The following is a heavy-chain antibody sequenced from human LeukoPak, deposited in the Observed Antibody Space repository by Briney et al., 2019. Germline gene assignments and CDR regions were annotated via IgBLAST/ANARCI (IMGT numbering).Heavy chain of an antibody. CDR3: ARDRCRSGGSCYSDY. CDR1: GFTFSSYS. J-gene: IGHJ4*02. CDR2: ISSSSSYI. Sequence: PGGSLRLSCAASGFTFSSYSMNWVRQAPGKGLEWVSSISSSSSYIYYADSVKGRFTISRDSAKNSLYLQINSLRAEDTAVYYCARDRCRSGGSCYSDYWGQGTLVTVSS. V-gene: IGHV3-21*01. D-gene: IGHD2-15*01.